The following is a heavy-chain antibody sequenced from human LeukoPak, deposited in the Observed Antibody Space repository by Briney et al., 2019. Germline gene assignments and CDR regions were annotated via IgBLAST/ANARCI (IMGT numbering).Heavy chain of an antibody. D-gene: IGHD3-9*01. J-gene: IGHJ4*02. Sequence: SVKVSCKASGGTFSSYAISWVRQAPGQGLEWMGGIIPIFGTANYAQKFQGRVTITADESTSTAYMELSSLRSEDTAVYYCAREGNLRYFDWGGGFNFDYWGQGTLVTVSS. V-gene: IGHV1-69*13. CDR3: AREGNLRYFDWGGGFNFDY. CDR2: IIPIFGTA. CDR1: GGTFSSYA.